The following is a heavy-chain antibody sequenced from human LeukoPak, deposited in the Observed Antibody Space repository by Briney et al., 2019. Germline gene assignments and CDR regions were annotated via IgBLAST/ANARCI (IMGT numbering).Heavy chain of an antibody. D-gene: IGHD6-19*01. CDR1: GYTFANYG. Sequence: ASVNVSCKATGYTFANYGLTWVRQAPGQGFEWMGWISAYNDKSNYAQKFQGRVTMTADTSTRTAYLELRSLRSDDTAVYYCARTVAGGGYWYFDLWGRGTLVTVSS. J-gene: IGHJ2*01. CDR2: ISAYNDKS. V-gene: IGHV1-18*01. CDR3: ARTVAGGGYWYFDL.